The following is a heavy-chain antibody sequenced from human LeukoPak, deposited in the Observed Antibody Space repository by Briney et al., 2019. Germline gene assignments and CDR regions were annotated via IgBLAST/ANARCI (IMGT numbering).Heavy chain of an antibody. D-gene: IGHD6-19*01. J-gene: IGHJ4*02. V-gene: IGHV1-18*01. CDR1: GYTFTSYG. Sequence: ASVKVSCKSSGYTFTSYGISWVRPPPAQGLEWMGCISAYNGNTNYAQKLQGRVTMTTDTSTSTAYMELRRLRSDDTAVYYCARDRTPGWYDYWGQGTLVTVSS. CDR3: ARDRTPGWYDY. CDR2: ISAYNGNT.